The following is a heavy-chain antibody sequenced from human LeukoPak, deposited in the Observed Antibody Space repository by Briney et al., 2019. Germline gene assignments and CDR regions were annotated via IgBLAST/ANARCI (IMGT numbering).Heavy chain of an antibody. CDR3: ARDLRTDGMDV. Sequence: PGGSLRLSCAASGFTFSSYSMNWVRQAPGKGLEWVSSISSRSSYIYYADSVKGRFTISRDNAKNSLYLQMNSLRAEDTAVYYCARDLRTDGMDVWGKGTTVTVSS. CDR2: ISSRSSYI. V-gene: IGHV3-21*01. J-gene: IGHJ6*04. CDR1: GFTFSSYS.